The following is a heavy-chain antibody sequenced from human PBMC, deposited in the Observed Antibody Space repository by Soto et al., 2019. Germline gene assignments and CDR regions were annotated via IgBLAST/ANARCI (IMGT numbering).Heavy chain of an antibody. CDR3: ARVRYSSIWYVSDY. D-gene: IGHD6-13*01. J-gene: IGHJ4*02. V-gene: IGHV4-61*08. CDR2: IYYSGST. CDR1: GGSVNSGGSF. Sequence: SETLSLTCTVSGGSVNSGGSFWTWIRQPPGKGLEWIGYIYYSGSTNYNPSLKSRVTISVDTSKNQFSLKLSSVTAADTAVYYCARVRYSSIWYVSDYWGQGTLVTVS.